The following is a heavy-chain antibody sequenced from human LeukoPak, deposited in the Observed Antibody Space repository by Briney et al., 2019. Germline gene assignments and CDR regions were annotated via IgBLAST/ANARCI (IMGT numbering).Heavy chain of an antibody. CDR2: IYYSGST. CDR1: GGSISSSSYY. Sequence: SETLSLTCTVSGGSISSSSYYWGWIRQPPGKGLEWIGSIYYSGSTYYNPSLKSRVTISVDTSKNQFSLKLSSVTAADTAVYYCARQRRTFDYWGQGTLVTVSS. J-gene: IGHJ4*02. CDR3: ARQRRTFDY. V-gene: IGHV4-39*01.